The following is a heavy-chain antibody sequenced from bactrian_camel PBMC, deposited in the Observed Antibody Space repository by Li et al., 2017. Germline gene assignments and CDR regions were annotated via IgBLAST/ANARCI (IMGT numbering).Heavy chain of an antibody. CDR1: GFTFSNYY. CDR3: ARDLGAYLY. D-gene: IGHD7*01. CDR2: IDIDGTT. Sequence: VQLVESGGGLVQPGGSLRISCAASGFTFSNYYMSWVRQAPGKEREFVSSIDIDGTTSYADSVKGRFTVSRDNAKNLVYLQMNSLKTDDMAMYYCARDLGAYLYWGQGTQVTVS. J-gene: IGHJ4*01. V-gene: IGHV3S10*01.